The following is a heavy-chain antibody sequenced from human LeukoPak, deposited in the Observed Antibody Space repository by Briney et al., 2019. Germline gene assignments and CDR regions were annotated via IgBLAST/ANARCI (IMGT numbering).Heavy chain of an antibody. CDR2: IYNAGVA. V-gene: IGHV3-53*01. CDR3: ARDVRDFDWLPMVV. J-gene: IGHJ6*02. D-gene: IGHD3-9*01. Sequence: GGSLRLSCAASGFAVSNTYINWVRQAPGKGLEWVSVIYNAGVAYYADSVKGRFIISRDSSKNTLYLEMNRLRVEDTAVYYCARDVRDFDWLPMVVWGQRTTVTVSS. CDR1: GFAVSNTY.